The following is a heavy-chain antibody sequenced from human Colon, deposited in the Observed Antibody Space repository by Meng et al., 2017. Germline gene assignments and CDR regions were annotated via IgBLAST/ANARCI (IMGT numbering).Heavy chain of an antibody. D-gene: IGHD6-19*01. J-gene: IGHJ4*02. CDR3: ARDRGWARIDY. Sequence: GESLKISCAASGFTFSSYAMHWVRQAPGKGLEWVAIISYDGSNKYYADSVKGRFTISRDISKNTLYLQMNSLRAEDTAVYYCARDRGWARIDYWGQGTLVTVSS. CDR2: ISYDGSNK. V-gene: IGHV3-30*01. CDR1: GFTFSSYA.